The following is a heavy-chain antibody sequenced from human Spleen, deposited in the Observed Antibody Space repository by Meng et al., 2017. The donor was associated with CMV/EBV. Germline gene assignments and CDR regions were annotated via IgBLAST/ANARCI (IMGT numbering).Heavy chain of an antibody. J-gene: IGHJ4*02. D-gene: IGHD5-24*01. CDR3: ARTRSSTPYNSGDFGY. CDR1: GFTFSSYC. Sequence: SGFTFSSYCMSWVRPAPGKGLEWVSSISSTSSYIYYADSVKGRFTISRDNAKNSLYLQMNSLRAEDTAVYFCARTRSSTPYNSGDFGYWGQGTLVTVSS. CDR2: ISSTSSYI. V-gene: IGHV3-21*01.